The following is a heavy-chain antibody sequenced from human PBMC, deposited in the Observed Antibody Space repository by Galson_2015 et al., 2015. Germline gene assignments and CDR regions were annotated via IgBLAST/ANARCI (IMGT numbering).Heavy chain of an antibody. CDR2: ISYDGSNK. V-gene: IGHV3-30*03. D-gene: IGHD2/OR15-2a*01. J-gene: IGHJ4*02. CDR1: GFTFSSYG. Sequence: SLRLSCAASGFTFSSYGMHWVRQAPGKGLEWVAVISYDGSNKYYADSVKGRFTISRDNSKNTLYLQMNSLRAEDTAVCYCARGSTTVNDYWGQGTLVTVSS. CDR3: ARGSTTVNDY.